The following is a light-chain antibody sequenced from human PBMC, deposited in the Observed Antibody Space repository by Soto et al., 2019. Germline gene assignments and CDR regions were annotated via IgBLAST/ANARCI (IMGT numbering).Light chain of an antibody. Sequence: QSALTQPPSVSGAPGQTVTISCTGSSSDIGAGSDVHWYQQLLGAAPKLLIYKSVHRPSGVPERFSGFKSGTSASLAITGLQAEDEADYYCQSYDSGLSTAIFGTGTKLTVL. J-gene: IGLJ1*01. CDR1: SSDIGAGSD. CDR2: KSV. CDR3: QSYDSGLSTAI. V-gene: IGLV1-40*01.